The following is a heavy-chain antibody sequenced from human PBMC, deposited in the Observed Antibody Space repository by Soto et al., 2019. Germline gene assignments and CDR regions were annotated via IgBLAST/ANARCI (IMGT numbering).Heavy chain of an antibody. J-gene: IGHJ6*02. CDR2: IFPRHFDV. CDR1: GYTFTNYW. V-gene: IGHV5-51*01. Sequence: GESLKISCQTSGYTFTNYWIGWVRQMPGGGLEWLGLIFPRHFDVRYSPSFEGQVTISADKSITTTYLQWSRLKASDTAIYYCAASIFYYGMDVWGQGTTVTVSS. CDR3: AASIFYYGMDV.